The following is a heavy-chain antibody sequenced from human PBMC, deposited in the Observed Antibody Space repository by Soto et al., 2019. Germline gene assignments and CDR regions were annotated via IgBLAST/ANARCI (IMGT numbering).Heavy chain of an antibody. CDR2: INHSGST. V-gene: IGHV4-34*01. J-gene: IGHJ1*01. CDR3: ARSQGYSYGYGYFQH. Sequence: SATLCITCAVDGGSFSWYYVILLRQTHGKGLEWIGEINHSGSTNYNPSLKTRVTISVDTSKNQFSLKLSSVTAADTAVYYCARSQGYSYGYGYFQHWGQGTLV. D-gene: IGHD5-18*01. CDR1: GGSFSWYY.